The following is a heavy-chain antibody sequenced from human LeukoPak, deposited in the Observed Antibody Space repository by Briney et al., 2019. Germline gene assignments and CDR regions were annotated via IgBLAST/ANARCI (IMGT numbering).Heavy chain of an antibody. Sequence: GGSLRLSCAASGFTFSSYSMNWVRQAPGKGLEWVSSISSSSSYIYYADSVKGRFTISRDNAKNSLYLQMNSLRAEDTAVYYCARSYGDYDYRVYWGQGTLVTVSS. V-gene: IGHV3-21*01. D-gene: IGHD4-17*01. CDR2: ISSSSSYI. CDR1: GFTFSSYS. J-gene: IGHJ4*02. CDR3: ARSYGDYDYRVY.